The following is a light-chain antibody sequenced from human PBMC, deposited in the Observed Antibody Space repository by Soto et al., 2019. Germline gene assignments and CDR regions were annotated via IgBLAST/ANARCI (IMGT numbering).Light chain of an antibody. J-gene: IGKJ5*01. V-gene: IGKV3-11*01. Sequence: EIVLTQSPAPLSLSPGERATLSCRASQSVSSYLAWYQQKPGQAPRLLIYDASNRATGIPARFSSSGSGTDFTLTISSLEPEDFAVYYCQQRSNWPITFGQGTRLEIK. CDR2: DAS. CDR1: QSVSSY. CDR3: QQRSNWPIT.